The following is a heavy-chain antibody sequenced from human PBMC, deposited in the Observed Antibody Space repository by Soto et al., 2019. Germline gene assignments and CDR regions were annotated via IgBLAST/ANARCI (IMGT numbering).Heavy chain of an antibody. D-gene: IGHD3-22*01. Sequence: SETLSLTCTVSGGSISGSISRYYWSWIRQPAGKGLEWIGHIYTSGSTNYNPSLKSRVTMSVDTSRSRFSLKLTSVTAADTAVYFCASTFLYYDTSGYYPHWGQGTLVTVSS. CDR2: IYTSGST. CDR1: GGSISGSISRYY. V-gene: IGHV4-4*07. J-gene: IGHJ4*02. CDR3: ASTFLYYDTSGYYPH.